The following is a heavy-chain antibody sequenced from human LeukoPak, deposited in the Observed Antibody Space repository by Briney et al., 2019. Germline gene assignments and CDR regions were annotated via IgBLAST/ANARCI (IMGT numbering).Heavy chain of an antibody. V-gene: IGHV3-7*01. CDR2: IKQDESEK. D-gene: IGHD2-15*01. J-gene: IGHJ2*01. CDR1: GFTFSSYW. CDR3: AGYCSGGSCYSNWYFDL. Sequence: GGSLRLSCAASGFTFSSYWMSWVRQAPGEGLEWVANIKQDESEKYYVDSVKGRFTISRDNAKNSLYLQMNSLRAEDTAVYYCAGYCSGGSCYSNWYFDLWGRGTLVTVSS.